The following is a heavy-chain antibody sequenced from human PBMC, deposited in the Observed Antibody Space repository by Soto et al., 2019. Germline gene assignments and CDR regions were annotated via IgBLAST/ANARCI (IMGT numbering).Heavy chain of an antibody. CDR3: ARRTRSGSYEYFQH. CDR1: GGSISSSSYY. D-gene: IGHD1-26*01. Sequence: SETLSLTCTVSGGSISSSSYYWGWIRQPPGKGLEWIGSIYYSGSTYYNPSLKSRVTISVDTSKNQFSLKLSSVTAADTAVYYCARRTRSGSYEYFQHWGQGTLVTVSS. CDR2: IYYSGST. J-gene: IGHJ1*01. V-gene: IGHV4-39*01.